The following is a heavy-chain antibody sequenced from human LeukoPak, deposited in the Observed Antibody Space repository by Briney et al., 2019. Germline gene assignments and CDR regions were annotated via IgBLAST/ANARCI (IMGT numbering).Heavy chain of an antibody. CDR2: VSPYNGNT. Sequence: GASVKVSCKASGYTFTSYGISWVRQAPGQGLEWMGWVSPYNGNTKYAQELQGRVTMTTDTSTTTAYMELRSLRSDDTAVYYCAREASTYYYDASGHYPDAFDIWGQGTMVTVSS. CDR3: AREASTYYYDASGHYPDAFDI. J-gene: IGHJ3*02. CDR1: GYTFTSYG. V-gene: IGHV1-18*01. D-gene: IGHD3-22*01.